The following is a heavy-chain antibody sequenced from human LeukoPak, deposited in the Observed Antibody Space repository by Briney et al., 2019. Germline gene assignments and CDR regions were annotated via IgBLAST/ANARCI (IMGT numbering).Heavy chain of an antibody. J-gene: IGHJ6*03. CDR1: GGTFSSYT. V-gene: IGHV1-69*06. CDR3: ARVVGLTGYSSSWYSGYYYYMDV. CDR2: IIPIFGTA. Sequence: SVKVSCKASGGTFSSYTISWVRQPPGQGLEWMGGIIPIFGTANYAQKFQDRVTITADKSTSTAYMELSSLRSEDTAVYYCARVVGLTGYSSSWYSGYYYYMDVWGKGTTVTVSS. D-gene: IGHD6-13*01.